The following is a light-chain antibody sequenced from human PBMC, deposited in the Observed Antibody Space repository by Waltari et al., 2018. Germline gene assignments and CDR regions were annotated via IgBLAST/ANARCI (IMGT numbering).Light chain of an antibody. V-gene: IGKV1-39*01. CDR2: AAS. CDR1: QSIATY. J-gene: IGKJ4*01. CDR3: QQSYSAPHT. Sequence: DIQMTQSPPSLSASAGDRVTITCRASQSIATYLNWYQQKPGKAPILLIYAASSLQFGVPSRFSGSGSGTDFTLAISSLQPEDFATYFCQQSYSAPHTFGGGTQVDIK.